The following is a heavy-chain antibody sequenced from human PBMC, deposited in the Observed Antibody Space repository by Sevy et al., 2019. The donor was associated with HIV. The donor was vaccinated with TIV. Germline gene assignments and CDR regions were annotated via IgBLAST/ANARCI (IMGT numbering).Heavy chain of an antibody. J-gene: IGHJ5*02. Sequence: GGSLRLSCAASGFTFSNYAMHWVRQAPGKGLEWVTVVSYDGSNKYYADSMKGRFTISRDNSKNTLYLQMSSLRTEDTAVYYCAKDKGAYSGYDYENWFDPWGQGTLVTVSS. V-gene: IGHV3-30*18. CDR1: GFTFSNYA. D-gene: IGHD5-12*01. CDR3: AKDKGAYSGYDYENWFDP. CDR2: VSYDGSNK.